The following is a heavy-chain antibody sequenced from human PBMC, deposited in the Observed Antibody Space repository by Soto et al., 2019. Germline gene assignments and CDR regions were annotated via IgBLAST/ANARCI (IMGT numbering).Heavy chain of an antibody. D-gene: IGHD2-15*01. Sequence: GGSLRLSCAASGFTFSSYAMSWVRQAPGKGLEWVSAISGSGGSTYYADSVKGRFTISRDNSKNTLYLQMNSLRAEDTSVYYCVRGSLLRTSYYYYGMDVWGQGTTVTVSS. V-gene: IGHV3-23*01. J-gene: IGHJ6*02. CDR1: GFTFSSYA. CDR2: ISGSGGST. CDR3: VRGSLLRTSYYYYGMDV.